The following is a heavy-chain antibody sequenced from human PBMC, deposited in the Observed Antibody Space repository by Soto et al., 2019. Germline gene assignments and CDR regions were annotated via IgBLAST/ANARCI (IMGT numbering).Heavy chain of an antibody. J-gene: IGHJ4*02. CDR3: ARDLQIGTHHHFDL. CDR1: GFTFGTYG. CDR2: IWYDGSNA. V-gene: IGHV3-33*01. Sequence: QVQLVESGGGVVQPGRSLKLSCVASGFTFGTYGMHWVRQTPGRGLEWVAFIWYDGSNAVFADFVKGLLTYSRDNSKNTMSLQMDSLRGDDTAVYYCARDLQIGTHHHFDLWGQGTLVTVSS.